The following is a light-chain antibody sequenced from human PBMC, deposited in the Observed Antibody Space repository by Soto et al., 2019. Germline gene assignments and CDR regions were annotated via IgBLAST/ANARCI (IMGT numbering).Light chain of an antibody. CDR3: MQSQQSRWT. CDR1: ESLLDTTGYNF. CDR2: FGS. V-gene: IGKV2-28*01. Sequence: DVVMTQSPPSVSVTPGEPASISCRSSESLLDTTGYNFLDWYVQKPGQSPQLLIYFGSTRASGVPARFSGSGSGTDFTLNISRVEAEDVGIYYCMQSQQSRWTFGQGTKVEIK. J-gene: IGKJ1*01.